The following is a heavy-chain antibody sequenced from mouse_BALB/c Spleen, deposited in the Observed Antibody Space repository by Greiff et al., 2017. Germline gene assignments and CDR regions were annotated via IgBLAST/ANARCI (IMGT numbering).Heavy chain of an antibody. V-gene: IGHV7-3*02. CDR3: ARDGGSSHDY. CDR2: IRNKANGYTT. D-gene: IGHD1-1*01. CDR1: GFTFTDYY. J-gene: IGHJ2*01. Sequence: EVQLVESGGGLVQPGGSLRLSCASSGFTFTDYYMSWVRQPPGKALEWLGFIRNKANGYTTEYSASVKGRFTISRDNSQSILYLQMNTLRAEDSATYCCARDGGSSHDYWGQGTTLTVSS.